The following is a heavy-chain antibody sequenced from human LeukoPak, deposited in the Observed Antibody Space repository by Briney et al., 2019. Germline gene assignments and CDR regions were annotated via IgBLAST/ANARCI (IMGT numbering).Heavy chain of an antibody. CDR1: GGSISSSSCY. CDR2: IYYSGST. V-gene: IGHV4-39*01. Sequence: SETLSLTCTVSGGSISSSSCYWGWIRQPPGKGLEWIGSIYYSGSTYYNPSLKSRVTISVDTSKNQFSLKLSSVTAADTAVYYCAKTGSGSGSYSYWGQGTLVTVSS. CDR3: AKTGSGSGSYSY. D-gene: IGHD3-10*01. J-gene: IGHJ4*02.